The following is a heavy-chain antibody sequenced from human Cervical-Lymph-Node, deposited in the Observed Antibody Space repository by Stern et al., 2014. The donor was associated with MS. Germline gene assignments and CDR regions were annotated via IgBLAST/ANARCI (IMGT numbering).Heavy chain of an antibody. CDR1: GGSISSAEYY. J-gene: IGHJ4*02. CDR2: IHNSGTT. D-gene: IGHD5-24*01. Sequence: QVQLQESGPGLVKPSQTLSLTCAVSGGSISSAEYYWSWIRQSPGKGLEWIGYIHNSGTTYYNPSLKSRVTISVDTSKNQFSLKLRSVTAADTAVYYCSRDADGYSLVFGYWGRGTLVTVS. CDR3: SRDADGYSLVFGY. V-gene: IGHV4-30-4*01.